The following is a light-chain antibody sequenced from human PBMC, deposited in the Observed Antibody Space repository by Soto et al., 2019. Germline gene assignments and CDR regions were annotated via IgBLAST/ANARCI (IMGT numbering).Light chain of an antibody. V-gene: IGLV2-14*01. Sequence: QSVLTQPASVSGSPGQSITISCSGSSGDIGGHKYVSWYQQHPGKAPKLIIYDLTNRPSGVSNRFSGSKSGNTASLTISGLQAEDEADYYCTSCTTSLYVFGSGTKVTVL. J-gene: IGLJ1*01. CDR1: SGDIGGHKY. CDR3: TSCTTSLYV. CDR2: DLT.